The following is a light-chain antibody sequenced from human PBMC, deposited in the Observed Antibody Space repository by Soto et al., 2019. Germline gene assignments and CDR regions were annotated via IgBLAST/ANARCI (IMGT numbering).Light chain of an antibody. J-gene: IGKJ4*01. CDR2: KAS. V-gene: IGKV1-5*03. CDR1: QTISSW. CDR3: QQYYSYSEA. Sequence: DIQMTQSPSSLSASVGDRVTITCRASQTISSWLAWYQQKPGKAPKLLIYKASTLKSGVPSRFSGSGSGTEFTLTISSLQADDLAAYYCQQYYSYSEAFGEGTKVDIK.